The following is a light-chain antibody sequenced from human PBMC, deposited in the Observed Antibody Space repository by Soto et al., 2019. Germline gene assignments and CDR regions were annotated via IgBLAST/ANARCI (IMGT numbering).Light chain of an antibody. CDR2: DDQ. Sequence: SYELTQPPSLSVAPGQTARIPCGGNNIGTKNVHWYQQQPGQAPVLVVYDDQDRPSGIPERFSGSNSGNTATLTISRVEAGDEADYYCQVWDNRGIFGGGTKLTVL. CDR1: NIGTKN. V-gene: IGLV3-21*02. CDR3: QVWDNRGI. J-gene: IGLJ2*01.